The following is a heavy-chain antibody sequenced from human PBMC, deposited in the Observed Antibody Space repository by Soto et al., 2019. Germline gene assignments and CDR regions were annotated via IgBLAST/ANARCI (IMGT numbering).Heavy chain of an antibody. Sequence: GSLRLSCAASGFTFNSYVMTWVRQAPGEGLEWVSSISRSGRGSAYYADSVKGRFTISRDNSENTLFVQMNNLRDEDTALYYCARGRYLDSSDYWVANLPFDHWGLGTLVTVSS. V-gene: IGHV3-23*01. CDR2: ISRSGRGSA. CDR1: GFTFNSYV. J-gene: IGHJ4*02. D-gene: IGHD3-22*01. CDR3: ARGRYLDSSDYWVANLPFDH.